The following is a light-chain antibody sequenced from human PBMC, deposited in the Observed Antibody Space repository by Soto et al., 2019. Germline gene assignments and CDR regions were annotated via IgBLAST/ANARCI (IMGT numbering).Light chain of an antibody. Sequence: IQMTQSPSSLSASVADRVIITCRASQSISNHLNWYQQKPGKAPKLLIFAASSLQSGVPSRFSGSGSGTDFTLTISGLLPEDFATYHCQQSYTTPITFGQGTRLEIK. CDR1: QSISNH. CDR3: QQSYTTPIT. CDR2: AAS. V-gene: IGKV1-39*01. J-gene: IGKJ5*01.